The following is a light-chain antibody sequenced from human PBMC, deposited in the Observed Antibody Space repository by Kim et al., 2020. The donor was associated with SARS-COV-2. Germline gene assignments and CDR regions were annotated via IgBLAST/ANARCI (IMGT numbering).Light chain of an antibody. CDR2: GAS. CDR1: QSVSSN. Sequence: SPGERAPLPCRASQSVSSNLAWYQQKPGQAPRLLIYGASTRTTGIPARFSGSGSGTEFTLTISSLQSEDFAVYYCQQYIHWPPSLTFGGGTKLEIK. CDR3: QQYIHWPPSLT. V-gene: IGKV3-15*01. J-gene: IGKJ4*01.